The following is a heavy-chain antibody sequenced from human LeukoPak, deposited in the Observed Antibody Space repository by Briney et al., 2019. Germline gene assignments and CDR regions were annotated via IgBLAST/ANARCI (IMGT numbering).Heavy chain of an antibody. CDR1: GGSISSGDYS. J-gene: IGHJ5*02. CDR3: ARDRDCSGGSCYSPYANWFDP. V-gene: IGHV4-61*08. Sequence: SQTLSLTCAVSGGSISSGDYSWSWIRQPPGKGLEWIGYIYYSGSTNYNPSLKSRVTISVDTSKNQFSLKLSSVTAADTAVYYCARDRDCSGGSCYSPYANWFDPWGQGTLVTVSS. CDR2: IYYSGST. D-gene: IGHD2-15*01.